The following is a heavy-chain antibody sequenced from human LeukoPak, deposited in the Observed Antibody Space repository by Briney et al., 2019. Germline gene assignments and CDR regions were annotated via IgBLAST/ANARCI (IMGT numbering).Heavy chain of an antibody. D-gene: IGHD5-18*01. V-gene: IGHV3-66*01. J-gene: IGHJ4*02. CDR2: IYSGGST. CDR3: ARDLGASYGHGVSYYFDY. Sequence: GGSLTLSCAASGLTVSNKYINWVRQAPGKGLEWVSVIYSGGSTYYADSVKARFTVSRDNSKNTLYLQMNSLRADDTAVYYCARDLGASYGHGVSYYFDYRGQGTLVTVSS. CDR1: GLTVSNKY.